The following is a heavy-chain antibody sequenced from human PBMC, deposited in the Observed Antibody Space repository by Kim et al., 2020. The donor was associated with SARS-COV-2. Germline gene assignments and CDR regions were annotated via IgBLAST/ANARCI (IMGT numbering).Heavy chain of an antibody. D-gene: IGHD6-19*01. J-gene: IGHJ4*02. CDR2: VKQDGSEK. Sequence: GGSLRLSCAASGFTFSSSWMSWVRQAPGKGLEWVANVKQDGSEKYYVDSVKGRFTISRDNAKNSLYLQMSSLRAEDTAVYYCARDLLGAVAGTSDYWGQGTLVTVSS. CDR1: GFTFSSSW. CDR3: ARDLLGAVAGTSDY. V-gene: IGHV3-7*01.